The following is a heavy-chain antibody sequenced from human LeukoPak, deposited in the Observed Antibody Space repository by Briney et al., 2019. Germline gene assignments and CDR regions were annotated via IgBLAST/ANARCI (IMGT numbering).Heavy chain of an antibody. D-gene: IGHD3-10*01. V-gene: IGHV4-30-2*01. Sequence: PSETLSLTCAVSGGSISSGGYSWSWIRQPPGKGLVWIGYIYHSGSTYYSPSLKSRVTISVDRSKNQFSLKLSSVTAADTAVYYCARGYGSGSYYTDPWGQGTLVTVSS. CDR3: ARGYGSGSYYTDP. CDR1: GGSISSGGYS. J-gene: IGHJ5*02. CDR2: IYHSGST.